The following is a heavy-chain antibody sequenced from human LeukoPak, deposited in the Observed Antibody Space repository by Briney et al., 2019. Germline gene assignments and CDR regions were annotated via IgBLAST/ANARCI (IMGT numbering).Heavy chain of an antibody. V-gene: IGHV4-34*01. Sequence: SETLSLTCAVYGGSFSGYYWSWVRQPPGKGLEWIGEINHGGGTNYNPSLKSRVTISVDTSKNQFSLKLSSVTAADPAVYYCARGGGYVGYYMDVWGKGTTVTVSS. CDR1: GGSFSGYY. CDR3: ARGGGYVGYYMDV. J-gene: IGHJ6*03. CDR2: INHGGGT. D-gene: IGHD3-22*01.